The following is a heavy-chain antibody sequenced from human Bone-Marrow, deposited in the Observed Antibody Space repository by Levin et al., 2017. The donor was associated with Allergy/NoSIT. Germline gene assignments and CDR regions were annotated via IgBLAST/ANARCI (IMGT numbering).Heavy chain of an antibody. D-gene: IGHD2-15*01. CDR2: IYYSGST. V-gene: IGHV4-39*07. J-gene: IGHJ6*02. Sequence: PSETLSLTCTVSGGSISSSSYYWGWIRQPPGKGLEWIGSIYYSGSTYYNPSLKSRVTISVDTSKNQFSLKLSSVTAADTAVYYCARESPIVVVVAATPGPPPLYYYGMDVWGQGTTVTVSS. CDR1: GGSISSSSYY. CDR3: ARESPIVVVVAATPGPPPLYYYGMDV.